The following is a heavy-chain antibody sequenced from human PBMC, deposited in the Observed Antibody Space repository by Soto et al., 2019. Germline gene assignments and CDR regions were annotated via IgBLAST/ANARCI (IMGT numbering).Heavy chain of an antibody. Sequence: EVQLLESGGGLVQPGGSLRLSCAASGFTFSSYAMSWVRQAPGEGLEWLSVISGSGVGTYYADSVKGRFTISRDNFKNTLYLQMNGLRAEDTAAYYCAKDSSGWTPPEYFQHWGQGTLVTVSS. CDR3: AKDSSGWTPPEYFQH. D-gene: IGHD6-19*01. J-gene: IGHJ1*01. V-gene: IGHV3-23*01. CDR2: ISGSGVGT. CDR1: GFTFSSYA.